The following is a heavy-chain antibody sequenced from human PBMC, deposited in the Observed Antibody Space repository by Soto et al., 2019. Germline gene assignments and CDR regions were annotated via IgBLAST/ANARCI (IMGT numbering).Heavy chain of an antibody. D-gene: IGHD5-18*01. J-gene: IGHJ6*02. Sequence: LSLTCTISGDSINNYFWNWIRQSPGKGLEWIGYISYSGSTSYNSSPQSRVTISSDTSKNQFSLELSSVTAADTAVYYCARARQRDTGRGLDVWGQGTTVTVSS. CDR3: ARARQRDTGRGLDV. CDR2: ISYSGST. CDR1: GDSINNYF. V-gene: IGHV4-59*01.